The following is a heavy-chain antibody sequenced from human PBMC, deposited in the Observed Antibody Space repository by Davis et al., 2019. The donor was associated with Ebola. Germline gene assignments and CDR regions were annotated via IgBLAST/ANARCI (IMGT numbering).Heavy chain of an antibody. Sequence: GGSLRLSCAASGFTFDDYAMHWVRQAPGKGLEWVSGISWNSGSIGYADSVKGRFTISRDNAKNSLYLQMNSLRAEDTALYYCAKDILRFRNDFWSGYYVDYYYYYGMDVWGQGTTVTVSS. CDR2: ISWNSGSI. D-gene: IGHD3-3*01. J-gene: IGHJ6*02. CDR3: AKDILRFRNDFWSGYYVDYYYYYGMDV. CDR1: GFTFDDYA. V-gene: IGHV3-9*01.